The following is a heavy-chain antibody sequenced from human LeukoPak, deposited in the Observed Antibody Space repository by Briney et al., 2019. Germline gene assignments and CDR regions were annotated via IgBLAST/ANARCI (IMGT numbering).Heavy chain of an antibody. CDR3: AKSPLHCSGGSCYPGSMFG. J-gene: IGHJ4*02. Sequence: GGSLRLSCAASGFTFSSYAMSWVRQAPGKGLEWVSAISGSGGSTYYADSVKGRFTISRDNSKNTLYLQMNSLRAEDTAVYYCAKSPLHCSGGSCYPGSMFGWGQGTLVTVSS. CDR2: ISGSGGST. D-gene: IGHD2-15*01. CDR1: GFTFSSYA. V-gene: IGHV3-23*01.